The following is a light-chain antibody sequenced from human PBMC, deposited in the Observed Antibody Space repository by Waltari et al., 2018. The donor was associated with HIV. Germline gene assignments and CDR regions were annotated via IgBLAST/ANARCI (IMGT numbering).Light chain of an antibody. V-gene: IGLV2-14*01. CDR2: EVV. CDR1: DTDHYD. CDR3: TSYISSAIPV. J-gene: IGLJ2*01. Sequence: QSALTQPASVSGSPGQSLTISCPGTDTDHYDVPWYQHRPGEAPKALIFEVVIRPSGVSNRFSGSRSGNTASLTISGLLAEDEADYFCTSYISSAIPVFGGGTKVTVL.